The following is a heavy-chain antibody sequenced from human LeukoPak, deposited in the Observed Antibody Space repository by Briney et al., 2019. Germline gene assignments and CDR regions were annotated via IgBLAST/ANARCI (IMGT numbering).Heavy chain of an antibody. CDR3: ARTDGDLDY. D-gene: IGHD4-17*01. Sequence: GASVKVSCKFSSYTFTTSGISWVRQAPGQGLEWMGWMNPNSGYTGYAQKFQGRVTMTRTTSISTAYMELSSLRSEDTAVYYCARTDGDLDYWGQGTLVTVSS. V-gene: IGHV1-8*02. CDR2: MNPNSGYT. J-gene: IGHJ4*02. CDR1: SYTFTTSG.